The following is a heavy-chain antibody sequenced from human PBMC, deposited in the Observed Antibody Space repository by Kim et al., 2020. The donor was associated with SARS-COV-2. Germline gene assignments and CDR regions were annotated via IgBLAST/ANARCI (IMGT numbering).Heavy chain of an antibody. D-gene: IGHD2-2*01. CDR2: ISGSGGST. V-gene: IGHV3-23*01. CDR1: GFTFSSYA. CDR3: AKVPYDPDIVVVPAAPLDY. Sequence: GGSLRLSCAASGFTFSSYAMSWVRQAPGKGLEWVSAISGSGGSTYYADSVKGRFTISRDNSKNTLYLQMNSLRAEDTAVYYCAKVPYDPDIVVVPAAPLDYWGQGTLVTVSS. J-gene: IGHJ4*02.